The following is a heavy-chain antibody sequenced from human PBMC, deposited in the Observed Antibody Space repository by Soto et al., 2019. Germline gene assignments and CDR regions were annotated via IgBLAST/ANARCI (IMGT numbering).Heavy chain of an antibody. CDR1: GYTFTSYG. CDR3: ARKYSSSSVESPVYFDY. D-gene: IGHD6-6*01. CDR2: ISAYNGNT. J-gene: IGHJ4*02. V-gene: IGHV1-18*01. Sequence: ASVKVSCKASGYTFTSYGISWVRQAPGQGLEWMGWISAYNGNTNYAQKLQGRVTMTTDTSTSTAYMELRSLRSDDTAVYYCARKYSSSSVESPVYFDYWGQGTLVTVSS.